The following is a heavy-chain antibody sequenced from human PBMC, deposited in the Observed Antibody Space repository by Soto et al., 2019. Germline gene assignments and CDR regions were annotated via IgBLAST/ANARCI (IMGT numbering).Heavy chain of an antibody. Sequence: PGGSLRLSCAASGFTFSSYWMSWVRQAPGKGLEWVANIKQDGSEKYYVDSVKGRFTISRDNAKNSLYLQMNSLRAEDAAVYYCARDLAAADNYYYYGMDVWGQGTTVTVSS. V-gene: IGHV3-7*01. CDR1: GFTFSSYW. CDR2: IKQDGSEK. J-gene: IGHJ6*02. D-gene: IGHD6-13*01. CDR3: ARDLAAADNYYYYGMDV.